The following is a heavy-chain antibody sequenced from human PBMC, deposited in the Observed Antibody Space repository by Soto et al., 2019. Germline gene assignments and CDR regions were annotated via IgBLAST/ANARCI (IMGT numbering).Heavy chain of an antibody. J-gene: IGHJ4*02. D-gene: IGHD5-18*01. CDR1: GFTFSDHY. CDR3: VRVSGSTKGYSYGY. V-gene: IGHV3-72*01. Sequence: GGSLRLSCAASGFTFSDHYMDWVRQAPGKGLEWVGRTRNKAKSYTTEYAASVKGRFTISRDDSKKSLYLQMNSPKTEDTAVYYCVRVSGSTKGYSYGYWGQGTLVTVSS. CDR2: TRNKAKSYTT.